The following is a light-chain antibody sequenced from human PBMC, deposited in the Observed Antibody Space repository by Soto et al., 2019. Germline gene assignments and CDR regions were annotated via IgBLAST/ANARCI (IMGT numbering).Light chain of an antibody. CDR2: EVT. CDR3: SSYTTTSTYV. CDR1: SSDVGGYDY. J-gene: IGLJ1*01. V-gene: IGLV2-14*01. Sequence: ALTQPASVSGSPGQSVTISCTGTSSDVGGYDYVSWYQQHPGKAPKFMIYEVTNRPSGVSHRFSGSKSGNTASLTISGLQAEDEADYYCSSYTTTSTYVFGTGTKVTVL.